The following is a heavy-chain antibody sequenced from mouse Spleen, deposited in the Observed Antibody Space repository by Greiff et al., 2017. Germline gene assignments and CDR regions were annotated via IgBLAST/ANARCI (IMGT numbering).Heavy chain of an antibody. CDR1: GYTFTSYW. J-gene: IGHJ4*01. D-gene: IGHD4-1*01. Sequence: VQLQQPGAELVKPGASVKLSCKASGYTFTSYWMHWVKQRPGQGLEWIGMIHPNSGSTNYNEKFKSKATLTVDKSSSTAYMQLSSLTSEDSAVYFCARELGQGYAMDYWGQGTSVTVSS. CDR3: ARELGQGYAMDY. CDR2: IHPNSGST. V-gene: IGHV1-64*01.